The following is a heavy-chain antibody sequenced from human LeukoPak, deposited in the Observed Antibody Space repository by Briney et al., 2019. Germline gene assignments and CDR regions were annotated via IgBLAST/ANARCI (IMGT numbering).Heavy chain of an antibody. D-gene: IGHD6-19*01. Sequence: ASVKVSCKASRYTFTRYYMHWVRQAPGQGLEWMGWINPNSGGTNYAQKFQGRVTMTRDTSISTAYMELSRLRSDDTAVYYCARGLAVANDAFDIWGQGTMVTVSS. CDR2: INPNSGGT. V-gene: IGHV1-2*02. CDR3: ARGLAVANDAFDI. CDR1: RYTFTRYY. J-gene: IGHJ3*02.